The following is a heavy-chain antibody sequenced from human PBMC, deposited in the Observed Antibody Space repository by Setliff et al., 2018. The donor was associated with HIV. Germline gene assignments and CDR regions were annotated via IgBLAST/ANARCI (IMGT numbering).Heavy chain of an antibody. J-gene: IGHJ4*02. D-gene: IGHD6-13*01. V-gene: IGHV4-34*01. CDR1: GGSFSDSY. Sequence: PSETLSLTCAVYGGSFSDSYWTWIRQSPGKGLEWIGEVNHRGSTNYNPSLKSRVTVSVDTSKNQFSLKLGSVTAADTAVYYCARESPRSSWFYFDFWGQGTLVTVSS. CDR2: VNHRGST. CDR3: ARESPRSSWFYFDF.